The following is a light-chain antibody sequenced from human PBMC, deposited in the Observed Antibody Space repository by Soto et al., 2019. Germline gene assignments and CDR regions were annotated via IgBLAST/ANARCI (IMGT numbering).Light chain of an antibody. CDR1: SSDVGGYNY. Sequence: QSALTQPASVSGSPGQSITISCTGTSSDVGGYNYVSWYQQHPGKATKLMIYEVSYRPSGVSNRFSGSKSGNTASLTISGLQAEDESDYYCSASTRSSTYVFGTGTKLTVL. V-gene: IGLV2-14*01. CDR3: SASTRSSTYV. J-gene: IGLJ1*01. CDR2: EVS.